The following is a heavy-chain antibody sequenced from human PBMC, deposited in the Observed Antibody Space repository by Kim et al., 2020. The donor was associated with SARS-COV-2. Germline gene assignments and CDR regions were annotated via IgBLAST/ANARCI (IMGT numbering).Heavy chain of an antibody. CDR3: ANGYLTGAFDI. D-gene: IGHD1-1*01. CDR2: ISYDGSNK. Sequence: GGSLRLSCAASGFTFSSYGMHWVRQAPGKGLEWVAVISYDGSNKYYADSVKGRFTISRDNSKNTLYLQMNSLRAEDTAVYYCANGYLTGAFDIWGQGTMGTVSS. CDR1: GFTFSSYG. V-gene: IGHV3-30*18. J-gene: IGHJ3*02.